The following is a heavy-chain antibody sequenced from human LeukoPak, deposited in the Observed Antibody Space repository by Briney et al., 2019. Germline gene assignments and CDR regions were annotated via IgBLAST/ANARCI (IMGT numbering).Heavy chain of an antibody. CDR3: ANILGYYDSSGYYYFRYYYYYMDV. D-gene: IGHD3-22*01. V-gene: IGHV4-39*01. Sequence: PSETLSLTCTVSGGSISSSSYYWGWIRQPPGKGLEWIVSIYYSGSTYYNPSLKSRVTISVDTSKNQFSLKLSSVTAADTAVYYCANILGYYDSSGYYYFRYYYYYMDVWGKGTTVTVSS. CDR1: GGSISSSSYY. CDR2: IYYSGST. J-gene: IGHJ6*03.